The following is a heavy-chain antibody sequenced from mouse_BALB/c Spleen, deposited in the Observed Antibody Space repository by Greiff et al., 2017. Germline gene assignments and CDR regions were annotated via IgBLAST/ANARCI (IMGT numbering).Heavy chain of an antibody. CDR2: IYPGDGDT. J-gene: IGHJ4*01. CDR1: GYAFSSSW. CDR3: ARGGLRHAMDY. V-gene: IGHV1-82*01. D-gene: IGHD2-4*01. Sequence: QVQLKQSGPELVKPGASVKISCKASGYAFSSSWMNWVKQRPGQGLEWIGRIYPGDGDTNYNGKFKGKATLTADKSSSTAYMQLSSLTSVDSAVYFCARGGLRHAMDYWGQGTSVTVSS.